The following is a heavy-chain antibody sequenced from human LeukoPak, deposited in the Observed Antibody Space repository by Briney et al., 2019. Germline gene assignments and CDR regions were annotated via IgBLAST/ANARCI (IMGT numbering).Heavy chain of an antibody. CDR3: AREKEDYGDLMGGLVFDY. CDR2: IKQDGSEK. J-gene: IGHJ4*02. V-gene: IGHV3-7*01. D-gene: IGHD4-17*01. CDR1: GFTFSDYS. Sequence: GGSLRLSCAASGFTFSDYSMNWIRQAPGTGLEWVANIKQDGSEKYYVDCVKGRFTISIDNAKNSLYLQMNSLRAEDTAVYYCAREKEDYGDLMGGLVFDYWGQGTLVTVSS.